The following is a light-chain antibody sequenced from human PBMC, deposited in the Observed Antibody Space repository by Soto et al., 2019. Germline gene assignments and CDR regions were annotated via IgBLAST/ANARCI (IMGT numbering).Light chain of an antibody. CDR3: CSYAGGTSVV. CDR2: EDI. J-gene: IGLJ2*01. CDR1: SSDVGGYNY. V-gene: IGLV2-23*01. Sequence: QSALTQPASVSGSPGQSITISCTGTSSDVGGYNYVSWYQQHPGKAPKLMIYEDIERPSGVSNRFSGSKSGNTASLTISGLQTEDEADYYCCSYAGGTSVVFGGGTQLTVL.